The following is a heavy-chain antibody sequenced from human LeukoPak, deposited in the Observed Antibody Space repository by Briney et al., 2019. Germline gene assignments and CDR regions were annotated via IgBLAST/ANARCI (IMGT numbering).Heavy chain of an antibody. V-gene: IGHV4-39*02. J-gene: IGHJ4*02. D-gene: IGHD3-22*01. Sequence: SETLSLTCTVSGGSISSGDYYWSWIRQPPGKGLEWIGSIYYSGSTYYDPSLKSRVTISVDTSKNQFSLKLSSVTAADTAVYYCAREPSPYYYDSSGYNWDYWGQGTLVTVSS. CDR1: GGSISSGDYY. CDR2: IYYSGST. CDR3: AREPSPYYYDSSGYNWDY.